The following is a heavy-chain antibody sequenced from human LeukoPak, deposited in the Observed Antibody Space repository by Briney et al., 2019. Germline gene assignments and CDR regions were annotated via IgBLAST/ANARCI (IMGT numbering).Heavy chain of an antibody. CDR3: ATLTSFGNDY. Sequence: GGSLRLSCAASGFTFSRFWMHWVRQPPGKGLVWVSRIDTGGSTTTYADSVKGRFTISRDNAKNTVYLQINSLRAEDTAVYYCATLTSFGNDYWGQGVLVTVSS. CDR2: IDTGGSTT. D-gene: IGHD5-18*01. J-gene: IGHJ4*02. V-gene: IGHV3-74*01. CDR1: GFTFSRFW.